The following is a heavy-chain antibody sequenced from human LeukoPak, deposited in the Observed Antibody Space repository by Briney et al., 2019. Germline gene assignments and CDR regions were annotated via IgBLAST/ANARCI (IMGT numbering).Heavy chain of an antibody. V-gene: IGHV4-59*01. CDR3: AREVAAAGIDY. Sequence: PSETLSLTCTVSGGSISSYYWTWVRQPRGKGLEWIGYIYYSGYANYNPSLKSRVTLSVDTSKNQFSLKLSSVTAADTAVYYCAREVAAAGIDYWGQGTLVTVSS. J-gene: IGHJ4*02. D-gene: IGHD6-13*01. CDR1: GGSISSYY. CDR2: IYYSGYA.